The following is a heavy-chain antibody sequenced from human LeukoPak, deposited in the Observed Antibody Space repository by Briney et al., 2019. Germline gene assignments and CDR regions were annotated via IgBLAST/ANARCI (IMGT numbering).Heavy chain of an antibody. V-gene: IGHV4-39*01. CDR3: ARHADSGFGQLAFDY. D-gene: IGHD3-10*01. Sequence: TSETLSLTCSVPGGSISGSSYYWGWIRQPPGKGLEWIGSIYYSRSTYYNPSLKSRVTISVDTSKDQFSLKLSSVTAADTAVYYCARHADSGFGQLAFDYWGQGTLVTVSS. CDR1: GGSISGSSYY. J-gene: IGHJ4*02. CDR2: IYYSRST.